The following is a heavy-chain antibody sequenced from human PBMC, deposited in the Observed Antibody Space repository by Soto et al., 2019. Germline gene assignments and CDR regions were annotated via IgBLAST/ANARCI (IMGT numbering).Heavy chain of an antibody. Sequence: GGSLRLSCAASGFTVSSNYMSWVRQAPGKGLEWVSVIYSGGSTYYADSVKGRFTISRDNSKNTLYLQMNSLRAEDTAVYYCARGARSSGSYVLDYWGQGTLVTVSS. V-gene: IGHV3-66*01. J-gene: IGHJ4*02. CDR2: IYSGGST. CDR3: ARGARSSGSYVLDY. D-gene: IGHD3-10*01. CDR1: GFTVSSNY.